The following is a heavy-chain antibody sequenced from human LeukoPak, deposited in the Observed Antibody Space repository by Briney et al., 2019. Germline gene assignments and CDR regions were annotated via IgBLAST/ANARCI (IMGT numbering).Heavy chain of an antibody. D-gene: IGHD3-10*02. CDR2: ISYDGSNK. CDR1: GFTFSSYA. V-gene: IGHV3-30-3*01. Sequence: PGGSLRLSCAASGFTFSSYAMHWVRQAPGKGLGWVAVISYDGSNKYYADSVKGRFTISRDNSKNTLYLQMNSLRAEDTAVYYCARDEVFSSFDYWGQGTLVTVSS. J-gene: IGHJ4*02. CDR3: ARDEVFSSFDY.